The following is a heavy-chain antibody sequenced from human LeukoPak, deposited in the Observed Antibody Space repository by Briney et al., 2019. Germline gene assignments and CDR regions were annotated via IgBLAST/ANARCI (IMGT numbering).Heavy chain of an antibody. J-gene: IGHJ1*01. CDR1: GFTFSGYW. V-gene: IGHV3-7*01. CDR3: ARESTAGYNSSWYGFRN. Sequence: GGSLRLSCAASGFTFSGYWKSWVRQAPGKGLEWVANINQDGSEKYYVDSVKGRFTISRDNAKNSLFLQMGSLRVEDTAVYYCARESTAGYNSSWYGFRNWGQGTLVSVSS. D-gene: IGHD6-13*01. CDR2: INQDGSEK.